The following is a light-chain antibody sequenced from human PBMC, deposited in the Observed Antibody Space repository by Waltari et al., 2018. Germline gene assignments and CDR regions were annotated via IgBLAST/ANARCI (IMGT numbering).Light chain of an antibody. V-gene: IGLV2-23*02. CDR2: AVI. J-gene: IGLJ1*01. CDR1: TSDVGHYDL. Sequence: SALTQPASVSGTPGPSITISCTGTTSDVGHYDLVSWYQQHPGKAPKLLICAVIKRPSGVASRFSGSKSGNTASLTISGLQGEDEADYYCCSYAGRGTYVFGSGTKVTVL. CDR3: CSYAGRGTYV.